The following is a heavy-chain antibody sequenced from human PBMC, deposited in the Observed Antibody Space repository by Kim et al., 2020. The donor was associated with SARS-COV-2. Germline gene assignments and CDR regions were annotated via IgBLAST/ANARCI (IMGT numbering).Heavy chain of an antibody. D-gene: IGHD2-15*01. CDR3: ARARGGYCSGGSCDRHFDY. CDR2: INHSGST. Sequence: SETLSLTCAVYGGSFSGYYWSWIRQPPGKGLEWIGEINHSGSTNYNPSLKSRVTISVDTSKNQFSLKLSSVTAADTAVYYCARARGGYCSGGSCDRHFDYWGQGTLVTVSS. CDR1: GGSFSGYY. V-gene: IGHV4-34*01. J-gene: IGHJ4*02.